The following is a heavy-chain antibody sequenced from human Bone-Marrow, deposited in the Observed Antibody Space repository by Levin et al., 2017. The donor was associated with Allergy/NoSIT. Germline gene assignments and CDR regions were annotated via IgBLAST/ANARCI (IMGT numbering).Heavy chain of an antibody. V-gene: IGHV3-15*07. D-gene: IGHD2-2*01. CDR3: TTVKYTGYCISTSCHRRGDWFDP. CDR1: GFTFSNAW. Sequence: GESLKISCAASGFTFSNAWMNWVRQAPGKGLEWVGRIKSKTDGGTTDYAAPVKGRFTISRDDSKNTLYLQMNSLKTEDTAVYYCTTVKYTGYCISTSCHRRGDWFDPWGQGTLVTVSS. J-gene: IGHJ5*02. CDR2: IKSKTDGGTT.